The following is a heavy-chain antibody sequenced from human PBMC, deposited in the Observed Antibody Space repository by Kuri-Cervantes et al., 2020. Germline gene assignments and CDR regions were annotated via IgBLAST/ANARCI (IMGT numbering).Heavy chain of an antibody. CDR2: IGTAGDT. J-gene: IGHJ5*02. Sequence: GGSLRLSCAASGFTFSSYDMHWVRQATGKGLEWVSAIGTAGDTYYPGSVKGRFTISRDNAKNSLYLQMNSLRAEDTAVYYCARGTGFDWFDPWGQGTLVTVSS. D-gene: IGHD1-1*01. V-gene: IGHV3-13*01. CDR3: ARGTGFDWFDP. CDR1: GFTFSSYD.